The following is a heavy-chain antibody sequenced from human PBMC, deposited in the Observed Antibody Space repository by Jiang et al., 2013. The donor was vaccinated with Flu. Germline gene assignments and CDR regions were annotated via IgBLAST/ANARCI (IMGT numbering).Heavy chain of an antibody. CDR3: ARTSRSSSGNYYPPFDY. D-gene: IGHD3-10*01. J-gene: IGHJ4*02. V-gene: IGHV2-70*04. Sequence: KPTQTLTLTCTFSGFSLSTSGMRVSWIRQPPGKALEWLARIDWDDDKFYSTSLKTRLTISKDTSKNQVVLIMANMDPVDTATYYCARTSRSSSGNYYPPFDYWGQGTLVTVSS. CDR1: GFSLSTSGMR. CDR2: IDWDDDK.